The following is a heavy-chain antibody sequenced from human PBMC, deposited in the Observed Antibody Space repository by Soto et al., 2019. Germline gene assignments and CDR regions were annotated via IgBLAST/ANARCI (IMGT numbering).Heavy chain of an antibody. CDR3: ERDSRLSRAYTTGY. CDR1: GYTFTSYD. J-gene: IGHJ4*02. Sequence: ASVKVSCKASGYTFTSYDINWVRQATGQGLEWMGWMNPNSGNTGYAQKFQGRVTMTRNTSISTAYMELSSLRSEDTAVYYCERDSRLSRAYTTGYWGQGTLVTVSS. D-gene: IGHD2-2*02. CDR2: MNPNSGNT. V-gene: IGHV1-8*01.